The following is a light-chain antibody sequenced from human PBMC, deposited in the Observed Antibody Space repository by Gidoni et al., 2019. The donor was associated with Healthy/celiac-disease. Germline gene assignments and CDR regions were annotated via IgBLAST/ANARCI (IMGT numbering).Light chain of an antibody. V-gene: IGKV3-20*01. CDR2: GAS. Sequence: EIVLTQSPGTLSLSPGERATLSCRARQSVSSSYLAWYQQKPGQAPRLLIYGASSRATGIPDRFRGSGSGTDFTLTISRLEPEDFAVYYCQQYGSSPMYSFGQXTKLEIK. CDR1: QSVSSSY. CDR3: QQYGSSPMYS. J-gene: IGKJ2*03.